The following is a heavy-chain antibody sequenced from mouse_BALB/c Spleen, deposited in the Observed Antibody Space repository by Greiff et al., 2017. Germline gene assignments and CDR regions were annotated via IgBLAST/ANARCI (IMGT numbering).Heavy chain of an antibody. CDR1: GLSLTSYG. J-gene: IGHJ3*01. D-gene: IGHD1-2*01. CDR2: IWAGGST. V-gene: IGHV2-9*02. Sequence: VQGVESGPGLVAPSQSLSITCTVSGLSLTSYGVHWVRQPPGKGLEWLGVIWAGGSTNYNSALMSRLSISKDNSKSQVFLKMNSLQTDDTAMYYCARDSLLRLAYWGQGTLVTVSA. CDR3: ARDSLLRLAY.